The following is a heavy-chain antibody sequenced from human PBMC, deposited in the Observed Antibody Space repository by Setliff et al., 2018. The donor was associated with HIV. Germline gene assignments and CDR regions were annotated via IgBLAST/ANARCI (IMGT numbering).Heavy chain of an antibody. D-gene: IGHD3-10*01. CDR2: IYYSGGT. CDR1: GGSMTDHQ. CDR3: ARDLRGSWALDY. Sequence: PSETLSLTCPVSGGSMTDHQWNLLRQAPGKGLEWIGYIYYSGGTTYNPSLESRVTISLDTPNNQFSLRVRYVSTADTAVYYCARDLRGSWALDYWGQGTLVTVSS. V-gene: IGHV4-59*11. J-gene: IGHJ4*02.